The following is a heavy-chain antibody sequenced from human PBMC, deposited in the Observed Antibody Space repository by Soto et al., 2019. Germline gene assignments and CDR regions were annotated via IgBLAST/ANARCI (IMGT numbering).Heavy chain of an antibody. CDR1: VCTFSSYA. CDR2: ISGSGGST. Sequence: VGSLRLSCASSVCTFSSYAMSWVRHAPGKGLEWVSAISGSGGSTYYADSVKGRFTISRDNSKNTLYLQMNSLRAEDTAVYYCAKDPTDKPPYYDFWSGYFSYYYGMEVWGQGTTVSVSS. CDR3: AKDPTDKPPYYDFWSGYFSYYYGMEV. D-gene: IGHD3-3*01. V-gene: IGHV3-23*01. J-gene: IGHJ6*01.